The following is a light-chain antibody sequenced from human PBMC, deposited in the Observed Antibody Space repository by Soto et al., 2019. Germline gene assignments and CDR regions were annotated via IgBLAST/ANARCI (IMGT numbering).Light chain of an antibody. J-gene: IGKJ1*01. CDR3: QQSFRPLWT. CDR1: QSISNY. CDR2: AAS. V-gene: IGKV1-39*01. Sequence: DIQMTQSPSSLSASVGDRVTITCRASQSISNYLNWYQQKPGKAPKLLIYAASSMQSGVPSRFSGSGSETDFTLTISSLHPDDSATYYCQQSFRPLWTFGQGTKVEV.